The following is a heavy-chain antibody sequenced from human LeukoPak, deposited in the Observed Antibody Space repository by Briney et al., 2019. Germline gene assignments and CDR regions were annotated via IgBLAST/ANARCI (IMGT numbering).Heavy chain of an antibody. CDR3: ATLWAYTSWGGDY. J-gene: IGHJ4*02. Sequence: GGSLRLSCAASGFTFSTSWMNWVRQTPGEGLEWVASIKEDGSEKYYLDSVKGRFTISRDNIKNSLYLQMNSLRDEDTAVYYCATLWAYTSWGGDYWGQGTLVTVSS. D-gene: IGHD7-27*01. V-gene: IGHV3-7*01. CDR1: GFTFSTSW. CDR2: IKEDGSEK.